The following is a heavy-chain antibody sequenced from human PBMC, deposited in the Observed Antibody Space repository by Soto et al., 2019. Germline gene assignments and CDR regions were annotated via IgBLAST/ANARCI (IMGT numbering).Heavy chain of an antibody. CDR1: GGSISSSSYY. V-gene: IGHV4-39*07. J-gene: IGHJ4*02. Sequence: SETLSLTCTVSGGSISSSSYYWGWIRQPPGKGLEWIGSIYYSGGTYSNPSLKSRVTISVDTSKNQFSLKLNSVTAADTAVYFCARLAYSSGFTFDYWGRGTLVTVSS. CDR2: IYYSGGT. CDR3: ARLAYSSGFTFDY. D-gene: IGHD5-18*01.